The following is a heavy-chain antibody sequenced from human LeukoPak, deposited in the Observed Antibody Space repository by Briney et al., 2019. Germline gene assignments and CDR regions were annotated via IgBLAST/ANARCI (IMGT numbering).Heavy chain of an antibody. V-gene: IGHV1-69*05. CDR2: NIPIFGTA. Sequence: GASVKVSCKASGGTFSSYAISWVRQAPGQGLEWMGGNIPIFGTANYAQKFQGRVTITTDESTSTAYMELSSLRSEDTAVYYCANGDSYGYFDYWGQGTLVTVSS. CDR3: ANGDSYGYFDY. D-gene: IGHD5-18*01. CDR1: GGTFSSYA. J-gene: IGHJ4*02.